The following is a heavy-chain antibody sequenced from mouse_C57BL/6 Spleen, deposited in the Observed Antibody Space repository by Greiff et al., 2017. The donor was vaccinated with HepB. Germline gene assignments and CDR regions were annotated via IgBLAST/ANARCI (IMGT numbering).Heavy chain of an antibody. CDR2: INYDGSST. D-gene: IGHD1-3*01. J-gene: IGHJ2*01. CDR3: ARKSGFLYYFDY. CDR1: GFTFSDYY. Sequence: EVQLVESEGGLVQPGSSMKLSCTASGFTFSDYYMAWVRQVPEKGLEWVANINYDGSSTYYLDSLKSRFIISRDNAKNILYLQMSSLKSEDTATYYCARKSGFLYYFDYWGQGTTLTVSS. V-gene: IGHV5-16*01.